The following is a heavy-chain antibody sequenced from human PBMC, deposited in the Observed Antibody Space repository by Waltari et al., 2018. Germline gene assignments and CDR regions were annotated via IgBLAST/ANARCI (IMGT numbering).Heavy chain of an antibody. J-gene: IGHJ4*02. CDR3: ARLCGGAAAGTNRFFDY. Sequence: QLQLQESGPGLVKPSETLSLTCTVSGGSISSSSYYWGWIRPPPGKGLEWIGSIYYSGSTYYNPSLKSRVTISVDTSKNQFSLKLSSVTAADTAVYYCARLCGGAAAGTNRFFDYWGQGTLVTVSS. V-gene: IGHV4-39*01. D-gene: IGHD6-13*01. CDR2: IYYSGST. CDR1: GGSISSSSYY.